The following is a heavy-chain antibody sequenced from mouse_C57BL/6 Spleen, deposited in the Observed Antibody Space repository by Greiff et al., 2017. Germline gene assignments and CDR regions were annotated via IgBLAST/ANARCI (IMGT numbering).Heavy chain of an antibody. Sequence: VQLQQSGAELARPGASVKLSCKASGYTFTSYGISWVKQRTGQGLEWIGEIYPRSGNTYYNEKFKGKATLTADKSSSTAYMELRSLTSEDSAVYFCARGIYYGSSDYAMDYWGQGTSVTVSS. J-gene: IGHJ4*01. D-gene: IGHD1-1*01. V-gene: IGHV1-81*01. CDR1: GYTFTSYG. CDR2: IYPRSGNT. CDR3: ARGIYYGSSDYAMDY.